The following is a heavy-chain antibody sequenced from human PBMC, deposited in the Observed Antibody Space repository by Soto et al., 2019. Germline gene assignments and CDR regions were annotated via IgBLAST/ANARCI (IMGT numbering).Heavy chain of an antibody. D-gene: IGHD1-1*01. V-gene: IGHV4-4*02. CDR2: IYHSGTT. Sequence: QVPLQESGPGLVKPSGTLSLSCAVSGGSMSSGYWWNWVRQPPGKGLEWIGEIYHSGTTNYNPSLKSRVTISVDKSKNQFSLKLSSVTAADTAVYYCARGDDPHFYYGMAVWGQGTTVTVSS. CDR1: GGSMSSGYW. CDR3: ARGDDPHFYYGMAV. J-gene: IGHJ6*02.